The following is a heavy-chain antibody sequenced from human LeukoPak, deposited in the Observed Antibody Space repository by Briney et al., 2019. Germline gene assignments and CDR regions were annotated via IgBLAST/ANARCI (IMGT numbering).Heavy chain of an antibody. J-gene: IGHJ4*02. CDR1: GGSFSGYY. CDR3: ARGSAAYYDSSGYSDY. V-gene: IGHV4-34*01. CDR2: INHSGST. Sequence: SETLSLTCAVYGGSFSGYYWSWIRQPPGKGLEWIREINHSGSTNYNPSLKSRVTISVDTSKNQFSLKLSSVTAADTAVYYCARGSAAYYDSSGYSDYWGQGTLVTVSS. D-gene: IGHD3-22*01.